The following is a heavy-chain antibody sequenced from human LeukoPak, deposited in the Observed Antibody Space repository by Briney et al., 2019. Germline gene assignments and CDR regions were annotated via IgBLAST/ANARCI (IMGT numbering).Heavy chain of an antibody. CDR3: ARDYHDSSGYWATDGY. CDR1: GFTFSSYE. J-gene: IGHJ4*02. Sequence: PGGSLRLSCAASGFTFSSYEMNWVRQAPGKGLEWVSYISSSGSTIYYADSVKGRFTISRDNAKNSLYLQINSLRAEDTAVYYCARDYHDSSGYWATDGYWGQGTLVTVSS. CDR2: ISSSGSTI. V-gene: IGHV3-48*03. D-gene: IGHD3-22*01.